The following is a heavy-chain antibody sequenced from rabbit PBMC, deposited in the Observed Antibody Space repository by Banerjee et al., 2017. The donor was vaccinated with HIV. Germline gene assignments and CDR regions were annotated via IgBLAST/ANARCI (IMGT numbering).Heavy chain of an antibody. D-gene: IGHD6-1*01. CDR1: GFDFSSYYY. V-gene: IGHV1S40*01. CDR3: ARRYAGGAGYTYEEYFNL. Sequence: QSLEESGGDLVKPGASLTLTCTASGFDFSSYYYMCWVRQAPGKGLEWIACIYAGSSGITYYASWAKGRFTISKTSSTTVTLQMTSLTAADTATYFCARRYAGGAGYTYEEYFNLWGPGTLVTVS. CDR2: IYAGSSGIT. J-gene: IGHJ4*01.